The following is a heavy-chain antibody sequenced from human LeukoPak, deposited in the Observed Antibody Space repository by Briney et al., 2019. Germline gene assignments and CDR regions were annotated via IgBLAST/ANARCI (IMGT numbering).Heavy chain of an antibody. CDR1: GFTFSTYA. J-gene: IGHJ4*02. Sequence: GGSLRLSCAASGFTFSTYAMTWVRQAPGKGLEWVAVISYDGSNKYYADSVKGRFTISRDNSKNTLYLQMNSLRAEDTAVYYCAKGGTTVTTVTDYFDYWGQGTLVTVSS. D-gene: IGHD4-17*01. CDR3: AKGGTTVTTVTDYFDY. V-gene: IGHV3-30*18. CDR2: ISYDGSNK.